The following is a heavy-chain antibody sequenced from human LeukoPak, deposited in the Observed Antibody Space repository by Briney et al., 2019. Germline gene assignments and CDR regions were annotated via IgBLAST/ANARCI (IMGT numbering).Heavy chain of an antibody. D-gene: IGHD1-1*01. V-gene: IGHV3-23*01. CDR3: SKDLRIGTLGYFDY. CDR1: GFTLNSYG. Sequence: GGSLRLSRAASGFTLNSYGMSWVRQAPGKGLEWVSSISGSRTYYADSVKGRFTISRDNSKNTLYLQMSSLRAEDTAVYYCSKDLRIGTLGYFDYWGQGTLVSVSS. J-gene: IGHJ4*02. CDR2: ISGSRT.